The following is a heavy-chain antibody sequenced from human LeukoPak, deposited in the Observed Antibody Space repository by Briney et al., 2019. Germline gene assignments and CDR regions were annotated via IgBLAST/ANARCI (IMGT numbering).Heavy chain of an antibody. Sequence: PGGSLRLSCAASGFTFSNYELNWVRQAPGKGLEWVSYISHCGRTIYYADSVKGRFTISRDNATNSLYLQMNSLRAEDTAVYYCARGVGSSWPGWFDPWGQGTLVTVSS. CDR1: GFTFSNYE. CDR3: ARGVGSSWPGWFDP. J-gene: IGHJ5*02. V-gene: IGHV3-48*03. CDR2: ISHCGRTI. D-gene: IGHD6-13*01.